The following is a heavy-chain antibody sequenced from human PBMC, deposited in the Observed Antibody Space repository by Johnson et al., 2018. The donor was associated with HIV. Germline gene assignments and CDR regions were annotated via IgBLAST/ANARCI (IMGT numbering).Heavy chain of an antibody. J-gene: IGHJ3*02. CDR2: IKQDGSEK. CDR1: GFIFSSYW. V-gene: IGHV3-7*01. CDR3: ARDRGLDAFDI. D-gene: IGHD3-10*01. Sequence: VQLVESGGGLVQPGGSLRLSCAASGFIFSSYWMSWVRQTPGKGLEWVANIKQDGSEKYYVDSVKGRFTISRDNSKNTVYLQMNSLRVEDTAVYYCARDRGLDAFDIWGQGTMVTVSS.